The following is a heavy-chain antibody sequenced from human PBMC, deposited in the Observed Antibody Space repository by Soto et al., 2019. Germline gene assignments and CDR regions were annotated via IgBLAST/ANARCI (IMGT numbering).Heavy chain of an antibody. Sequence: RXSVKVCCTSFGGTFSSYAIRLVRQAPGQGLEWMGGIIPIFGTANYAQKFQGRVTITADESTSTAYMELSSLRSEDTAVYYCARDGKKERSSRYNWFDTWGQGTLVTVSS. CDR1: GGTFSSYA. D-gene: IGHD6-25*01. CDR2: IIPIFGTA. V-gene: IGHV1-69*13. J-gene: IGHJ5*02. CDR3: ARDGKKERSSRYNWFDT.